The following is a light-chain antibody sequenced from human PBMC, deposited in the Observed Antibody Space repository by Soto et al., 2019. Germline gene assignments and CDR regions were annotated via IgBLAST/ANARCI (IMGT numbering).Light chain of an antibody. CDR1: SSNIGSNY. CDR2: RNN. J-gene: IGLJ1*01. V-gene: IGLV1-47*01. CDR3: EAWDDSLSGLYV. Sequence: QSVLTQPPSASETPGQRVTISCSGSSSNIGSNYVYWYQQLPGTAPKLLIYRNNQRPSGVPDRFSGSKSGTSASLAISGPRSEDEADYYCEAWDDSLSGLYVFGTGTKVTVL.